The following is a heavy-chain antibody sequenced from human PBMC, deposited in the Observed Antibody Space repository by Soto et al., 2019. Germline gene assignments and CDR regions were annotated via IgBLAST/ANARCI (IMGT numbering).Heavy chain of an antibody. J-gene: IGHJ4*02. CDR2: IIPILGIA. CDR3: AGVRGSGGGFYFDY. Sequence: QVQLVQSGAEVKKPGSSVKVSCKASGGTFSSYTISWVRQAPGQGLEWMGRIIPILGIANYAQKFQGRVTITADKSTSTAYMELSSLRSEDTAVYYCAGVRGSGGGFYFDYWGQGTLVTVSS. D-gene: IGHD3-10*01. V-gene: IGHV1-69*02. CDR1: GGTFSSYT.